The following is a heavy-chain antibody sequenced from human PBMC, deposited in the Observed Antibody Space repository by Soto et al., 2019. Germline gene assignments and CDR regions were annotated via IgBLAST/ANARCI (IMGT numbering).Heavy chain of an antibody. Sequence: QLQLQEPGPGLVKPSETLSLTCTVSGGSISSSSYYWGWIRQPPGKGLEWIGSIYYSGSTYYNPSLKSRVTISVDTSKNQSSLKLSSVTAADTAVYYCARHCSGGSCYSYYFDYWGQGTLVTVSS. CDR1: GGSISSSSYY. D-gene: IGHD2-15*01. J-gene: IGHJ4*02. CDR3: ARHCSGGSCYSYYFDY. V-gene: IGHV4-39*01. CDR2: IYYSGST.